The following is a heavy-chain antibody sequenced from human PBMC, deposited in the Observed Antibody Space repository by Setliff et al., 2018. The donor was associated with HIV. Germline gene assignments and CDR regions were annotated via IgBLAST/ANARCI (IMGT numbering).Heavy chain of an antibody. J-gene: IGHJ4*02. Sequence: SETLSLTCTVSGGSISSRSYYWSWLRQPAGKGLEWIGRIYSNGNTDYNPSLKSRVTISEDTSKNQFSLKVNSVTAADTAMYYCASGEPYYYGSTGYSGNYFDYWGQGTLVTVSS. CDR3: ASGEPYYYGSTGYSGNYFDY. D-gene: IGHD3-22*01. CDR2: IYSNGNT. V-gene: IGHV4-61*02. CDR1: GGSISSRSYY.